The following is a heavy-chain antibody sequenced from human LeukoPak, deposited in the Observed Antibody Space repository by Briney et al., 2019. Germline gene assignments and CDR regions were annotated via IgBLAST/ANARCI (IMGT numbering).Heavy chain of an antibody. CDR3: AKDKHSSSWYDLQH. CDR2: ISSSSGNT. D-gene: IGHD6-13*01. J-gene: IGHJ1*01. CDR1: GFTFDHYA. Sequence: PGGSLRLSCAASGFTFDHYAMHWVRHAPGKGLEWVSIISSSSGNTYYADSVKGRFTISRDNTKNSLYLQMNSLRTEDTAVYYCAKDKHSSSWYDLQHWGQGTLVTVSS. V-gene: IGHV3-43*02.